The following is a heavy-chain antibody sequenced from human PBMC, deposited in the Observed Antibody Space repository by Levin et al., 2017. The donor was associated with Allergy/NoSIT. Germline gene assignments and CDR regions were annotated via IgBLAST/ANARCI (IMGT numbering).Heavy chain of an antibody. J-gene: IGHJ3*02. Sequence: GGSLRLSCAASGFTFSSYAVHWVRQAPGKGLEWVTFISDDGSIKLSAGSVKGRFTISRDNSKNTLYLQMNSLRADDTAVYYCAREGLAVAGTNAFDIWGQGTMVTVSS. CDR1: GFTFSSYA. CDR3: AREGLAVAGTNAFDI. CDR2: ISDDGSIK. V-gene: IGHV3-30-3*01. D-gene: IGHD6-19*01.